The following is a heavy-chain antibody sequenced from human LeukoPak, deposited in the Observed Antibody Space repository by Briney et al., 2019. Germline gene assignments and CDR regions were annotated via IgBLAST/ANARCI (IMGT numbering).Heavy chain of an antibody. D-gene: IGHD6-19*01. Sequence: GGSLRLSCAASGFTFSDYYMTWIRQAPGKGLEWVSYISSSSRYTNYADSVKGRFTISGDNPNNALHLQMNSLRAEDTAVYYCARDYASSGSSDYWGQGTLVTVSS. CDR2: ISSSSRYT. CDR1: GFTFSDYY. J-gene: IGHJ4*02. CDR3: ARDYASSGSSDY. V-gene: IGHV3-11*05.